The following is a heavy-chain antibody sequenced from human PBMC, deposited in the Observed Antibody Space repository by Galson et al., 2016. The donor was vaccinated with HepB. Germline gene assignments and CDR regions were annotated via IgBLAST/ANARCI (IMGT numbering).Heavy chain of an antibody. Sequence: QSGAEVKKPGESLRISCKGSGFNFIDYWIAWVRQVPGKGLEWMGIIYPIDSDTRYSPSFQGQVTLSAERSIRTAYLQWSSLKASDTAIYYCVRTNFYSPYAMDVWGQGTTVTVSS. D-gene: IGHD2/OR15-2a*01. CDR3: VRTNFYSPYAMDV. CDR1: GFNFIDYW. V-gene: IGHV5-51*01. CDR2: IYPIDSDT. J-gene: IGHJ6*02.